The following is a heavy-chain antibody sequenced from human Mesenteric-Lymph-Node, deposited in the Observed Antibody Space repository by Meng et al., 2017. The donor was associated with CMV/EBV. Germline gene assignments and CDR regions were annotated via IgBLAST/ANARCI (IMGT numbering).Heavy chain of an antibody. D-gene: IGHD6-6*01. CDR2: IDTAGDT. CDR3: AKDYSSSSSGNYYYGMDV. J-gene: IGHJ6*02. V-gene: IGHV3-13*01. CDR1: GFTFSSYD. Sequence: GESLKISCAASGFTFSSYDLHWVRQATGKGLEWVSGIDTAGDTYYPGSVKGRFTISRENAKNSLYLQMNSLRAGDTAVYYCAKDYSSSSSGNYYYGMDVWGQGTTVTVSS.